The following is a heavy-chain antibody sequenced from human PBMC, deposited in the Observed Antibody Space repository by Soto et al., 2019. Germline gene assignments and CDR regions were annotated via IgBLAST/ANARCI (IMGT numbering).Heavy chain of an antibody. CDR3: AIDDYPSGWYLSGPFDI. V-gene: IGHV3-23*01. CDR2: VRGTDTTT. CDR1: GFTLSSYA. J-gene: IGHJ3*02. Sequence: GGSLGLSCAASGFTLSSYAMSWVRQAPGKVLLLVFVVRGTDTTTYYADFVTGRFTIARDNSKNTLYLQMISLRAEDTAVYFFAIDDYPSGWYLSGPFDIWGQRTTVTVSS. D-gene: IGHD6-19*01.